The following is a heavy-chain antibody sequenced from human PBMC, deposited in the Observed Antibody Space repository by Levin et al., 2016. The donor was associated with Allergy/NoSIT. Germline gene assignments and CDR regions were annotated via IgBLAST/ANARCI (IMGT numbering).Heavy chain of an antibody. D-gene: IGHD2-15*01. CDR3: ARQVEYCSGGSCYFDY. V-gene: IGHV4-39*01. CDR2: IYYSGST. Sequence: WIRQPPGKGLEWIGSIYYSGSTYYNPSLKSRVTISVDTSKNQISLKLSSVTAADTAVYYCARQVEYCSGGSCYFDYWGQGTLVTVSS. J-gene: IGHJ4*02.